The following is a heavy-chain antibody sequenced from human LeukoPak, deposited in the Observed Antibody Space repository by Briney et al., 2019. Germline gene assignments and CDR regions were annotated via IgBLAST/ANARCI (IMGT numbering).Heavy chain of an antibody. J-gene: IGHJ4*02. V-gene: IGHV1-69*13. Sequence: SVKVSCKASGGTLSSYAISWVRQAPGQGLEWMGGIIPIFGTANYAQKFQGRVTITADESTSTAYMELSSLRSEDTAVYYCARAPDSSGWYRGSEFDYWGQGSLVTVSS. CDR2: IIPIFGTA. CDR3: ARAPDSSGWYRGSEFDY. D-gene: IGHD6-19*01. CDR1: GGTLSSYA.